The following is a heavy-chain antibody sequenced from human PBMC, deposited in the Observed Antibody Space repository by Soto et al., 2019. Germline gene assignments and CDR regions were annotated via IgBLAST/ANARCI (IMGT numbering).Heavy chain of an antibody. Sequence: SVKVSCKASGYTFTSYGISWVRQAPGQGLEWMGGIIPIFGTANYAQKFQGRVTITADESTSTAYMELSSLRSEDTAVYYCARARKTTWYYYYGMDVWGQGTTVTVSS. V-gene: IGHV1-69*13. CDR3: ARARKTTWYYYYGMDV. CDR2: IIPIFGTA. CDR1: GYTFTSYG. D-gene: IGHD1-7*01. J-gene: IGHJ6*02.